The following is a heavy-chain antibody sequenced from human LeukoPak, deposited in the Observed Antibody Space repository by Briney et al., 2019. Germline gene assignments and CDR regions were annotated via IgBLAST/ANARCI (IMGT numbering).Heavy chain of an antibody. CDR2: IYYSGST. J-gene: IGHJ4*02. CDR1: GGSISSSSYY. CDR3: ARPSYSNYIYY. Sequence: KPSETLSLTCTVSGGSISSSSYYWGWIRQPPGKGLEWIGSIYYSGSTYYNPSLKSRVTISVDTSKNQCSLKLSSVTAADTAVYYCARPSYSNYIYYWGQGTLVTVSS. V-gene: IGHV4-39*01. D-gene: IGHD4-11*01.